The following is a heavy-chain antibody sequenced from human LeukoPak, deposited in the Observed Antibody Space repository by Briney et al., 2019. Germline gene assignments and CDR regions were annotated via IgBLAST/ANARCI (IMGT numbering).Heavy chain of an antibody. V-gene: IGHV4-34*01. Sequence: PSETLSLTCAVYGGSFSGYYWSWIRQPPGKGLEWIGEINHSGSTNYNPSLKSRVTISVDTSKNQFSLKLSSVTAAGTAVYYCARGTGNNWYGGPFDSWGQGTLVTVSP. J-gene: IGHJ4*02. CDR1: GGSFSGYY. D-gene: IGHD1-20*01. CDR2: INHSGST. CDR3: ARGTGNNWYGGPFDS.